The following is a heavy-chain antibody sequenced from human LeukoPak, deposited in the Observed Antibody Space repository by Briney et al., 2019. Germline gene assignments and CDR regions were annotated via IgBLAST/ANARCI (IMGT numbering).Heavy chain of an antibody. Sequence: GGSLRLSCAASGFTFSSYWMHWVRQAPGKGLVWVSRIYSDGSRTTYAASVKGRFTNSRDNAKNTLFLQMNSLRADDTAVYFCASDLDPSPFDYWGQGTLVTVSS. CDR2: IYSDGSRT. CDR1: GFTFSSYW. CDR3: ASDLDPSPFDY. J-gene: IGHJ4*02. V-gene: IGHV3-74*01.